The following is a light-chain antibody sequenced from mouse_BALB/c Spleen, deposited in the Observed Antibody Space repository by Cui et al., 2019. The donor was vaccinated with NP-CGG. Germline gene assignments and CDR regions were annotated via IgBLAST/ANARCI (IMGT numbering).Light chain of an antibody. CDR1: TGAVTTSNY. V-gene: IGLV1*01. J-gene: IGLJ1*01. CDR2: GTN. Sequence: QAVLTQQSAPTTSPGETVTLTCRSSTGAVTTSNYANWAQEKPDHLFTGLIGGTNNRAPGVPARFSGSLIGDKAALTITGAQTEDEAIYFCALWYSNHWVFGGGTKLTVL. CDR3: ALWYSNHWV.